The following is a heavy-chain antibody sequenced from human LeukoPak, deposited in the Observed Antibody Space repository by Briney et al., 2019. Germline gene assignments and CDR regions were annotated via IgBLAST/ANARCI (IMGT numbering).Heavy chain of an antibody. CDR1: GFTFSNYG. CDR2: ISYDGSNK. J-gene: IGHJ6*03. Sequence: GGSLRLSCAASGFTFSNYGMHWVRQAPGQGLEWVAVISYDGSNKYYADSVKGRFTISIDNSKNTLYLQMNSLRAEDTAVYYCAKGHYMDVWGKGTTVTVSS. V-gene: IGHV3-30*18. CDR3: AKGHYMDV.